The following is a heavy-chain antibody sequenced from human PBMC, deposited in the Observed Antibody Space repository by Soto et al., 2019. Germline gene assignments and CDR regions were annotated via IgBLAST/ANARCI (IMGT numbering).Heavy chain of an antibody. J-gene: IGHJ5*02. CDR2: IYYSGNT. Sequence: SETLSLTWTVSCDSISSGDYYWSFIHQRPLKGLEWIGFIYYSGNTYYNPSLKSRVTISVATSKNQFSLKPSSVTAADTAVYYCAREQDHRLSDGWFEPWGQGTLVTVSS. CDR1: CDSISSGDYY. D-gene: IGHD2-15*01. V-gene: IGHV4-30-4*01. CDR3: AREQDHRLSDGWFEP.